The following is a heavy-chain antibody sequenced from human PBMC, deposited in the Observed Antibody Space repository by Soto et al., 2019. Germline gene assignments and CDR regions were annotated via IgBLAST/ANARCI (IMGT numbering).Heavy chain of an antibody. J-gene: IGHJ3*02. V-gene: IGHV1-18*01. CDR3: VKDGGTLPNVVNYPFDI. Sequence: ASVKVSCKASGYTFTSYGISWVRHAPGQGLEWMGWISAYNGNTNYAQKLQGRVTMTTDTSTSTAYMELRSLRSDDTAVYYCVKDGGTLPNVVNYPFDIWGQETKVTVSS. D-gene: IGHD3-22*01. CDR2: ISAYNGNT. CDR1: GYTFTSYG.